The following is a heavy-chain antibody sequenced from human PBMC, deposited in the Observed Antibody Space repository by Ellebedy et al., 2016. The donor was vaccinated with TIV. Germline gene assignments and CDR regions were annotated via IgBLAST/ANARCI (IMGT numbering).Heavy chain of an antibody. J-gene: IGHJ4*02. CDR3: AREWGYFSMGY. D-gene: IGHD2-21*01. CDR2: IWYDGSNK. V-gene: IGHV3-33*01. CDR1: GFTFSSYG. Sequence: PGGSLRLSCAASGFTFSSYGMHWVRQAPGKGLEWVAVIWYDGSNKYYADSVKGRFTISRDNSKNTLYLQMNSLRAEDTAVYYCAREWGYFSMGYWGQGTLVTVSS.